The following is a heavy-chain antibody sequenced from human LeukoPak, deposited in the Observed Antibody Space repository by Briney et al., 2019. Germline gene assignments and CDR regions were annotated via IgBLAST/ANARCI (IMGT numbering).Heavy chain of an antibody. CDR1: GYTCISYG. CDR2: ITTYNGNT. CDR3: AREMWGTTLVTPFDY. J-gene: IGHJ4*02. Sequence: ASVKVSCKASGYTCISYGISWVRQAPGQGLEWMGWITTYNGNTYSAQKFQGRVTMTTDTSTSTAYMELRSLRSDDTAVYYCAREMWGTTLVTPFDYWGQGTLVTVSS. V-gene: IGHV1-18*01. D-gene: IGHD4-23*01.